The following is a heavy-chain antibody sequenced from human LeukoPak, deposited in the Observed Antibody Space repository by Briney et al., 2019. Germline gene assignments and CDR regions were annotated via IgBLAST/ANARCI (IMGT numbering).Heavy chain of an antibody. CDR1: GGSISSYY. V-gene: IGHV4-59*01. D-gene: IGHD6-19*01. CDR3: AREVWSSGWSNAFDI. CDR2: IYNSGIT. J-gene: IGHJ3*02. Sequence: SETLSLTCTVSGGSISSYYWSWIRQPPGKGLECLGYIYNSGITNYNPSLKSRVTMSVDMSNNQFSLKLSSVTAADTAVYFCAREVWSSGWSNAFDIWGQGTMVTVSP.